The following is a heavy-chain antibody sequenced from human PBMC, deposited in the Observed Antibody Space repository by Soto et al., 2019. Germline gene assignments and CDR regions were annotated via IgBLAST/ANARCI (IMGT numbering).Heavy chain of an antibody. V-gene: IGHV3-74*01. CDR2: INADGGST. J-gene: IGHJ4*02. CDR3: IKVLTRGVGVPRFYFDS. Sequence: GGSLRLSCAGSGFTLSNDWMHWARQAPGKGLEWVSRINADGGSTHYADSVRGRFTISRDNAKNTLFLQLNSLRVEDTAIYYCIKVLTRGVGVPRFYFDSWGQGTLVTVSS. D-gene: IGHD3-9*01. CDR1: GFTLSNDW.